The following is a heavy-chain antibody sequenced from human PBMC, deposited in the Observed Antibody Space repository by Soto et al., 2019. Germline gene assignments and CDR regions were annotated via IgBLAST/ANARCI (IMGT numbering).Heavy chain of an antibody. CDR2: IYYSGST. CDR1: GGSISSGGYY. J-gene: IGHJ4*02. CDR3: ARTKVMFED. Sequence: SEPLSLTSTVSGGSISSGGYYWSWIRQHPGKGLEWIGYIYYSGSTYYNPSLKSRVTISVDTYKNQFSLKLSSVTAADTAVYYCARTKVMFEDWGQGTLVTVAS. D-gene: IGHD3-16*01. V-gene: IGHV4-31*03.